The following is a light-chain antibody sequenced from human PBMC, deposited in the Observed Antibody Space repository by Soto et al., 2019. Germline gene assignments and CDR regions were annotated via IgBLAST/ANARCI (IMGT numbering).Light chain of an antibody. CDR1: QSVSSSY. CDR2: GAS. J-gene: IGKJ2*01. V-gene: IGKV3-20*01. CDR3: QQYGSSPNT. Sequence: EIVLTQSPGTLSLSPGERATLSCRASQSVSSSYLAWYQQKPGQAPRLLIYGASSRATGIPDRFSGSGSGTXXXXXXXXXXXXXXXXYYCQQYGSSPNTFGQGTKLEIK.